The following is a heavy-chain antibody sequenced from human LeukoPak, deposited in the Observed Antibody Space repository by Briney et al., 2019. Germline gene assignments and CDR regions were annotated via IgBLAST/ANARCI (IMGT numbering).Heavy chain of an antibody. V-gene: IGHV3-33*01. CDR3: ARDERVTTSNYYYYYMDV. D-gene: IGHD4-17*01. J-gene: IGHJ6*03. Sequence: PGGSLRLSCAASGFTFSSYGMHWVRQAPGKGLEWVAVIWYDGCNKYYADSVKGRFTISRDNSKNTLYLQMNSLRAEDTAVYYCARDERVTTSNYYYYYMDVWGKGTTVTVSS. CDR1: GFTFSSYG. CDR2: IWYDGCNK.